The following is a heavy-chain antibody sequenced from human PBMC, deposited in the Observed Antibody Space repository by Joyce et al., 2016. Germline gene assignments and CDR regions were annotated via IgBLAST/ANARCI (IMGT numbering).Heavy chain of an antibody. Sequence: QVQLQESGPGLVKPSETLSLTCTVSGGSISIHYWSWIRQPPGKRLEWMGYIYYSGSTNYTPSRKSRVTISVDTSKNQFSLKLRSVSAADTAVYYCARGLGTPYGMDVWGQGTTVTVSS. CDR2: IYYSGST. V-gene: IGHV4-59*11. CDR3: ARGLGTPYGMDV. J-gene: IGHJ6*02. CDR1: GGSISIHY. D-gene: IGHD7-27*01.